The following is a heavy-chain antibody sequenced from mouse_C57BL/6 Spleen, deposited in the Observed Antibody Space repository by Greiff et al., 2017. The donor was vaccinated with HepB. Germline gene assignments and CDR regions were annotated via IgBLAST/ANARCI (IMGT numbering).Heavy chain of an antibody. V-gene: IGHV2-2*01. CDR2: IWSGGST. CDR3: ARKVYCKLPVGGMDY. D-gene: IGHD1-3*01. CDR1: GFSLTSYG. J-gene: IGHJ4*01. Sequence: VQRVESGPGLVQPSQSLSITCTVSGFSLTSYGVHWVRQSPGKGLEWLGVIWSGGSTDYYAAFISRLSIRKDNSKTQVFFKMNSLQADDTAIYYCARKVYCKLPVGGMDYWGQGTSVTVSS.